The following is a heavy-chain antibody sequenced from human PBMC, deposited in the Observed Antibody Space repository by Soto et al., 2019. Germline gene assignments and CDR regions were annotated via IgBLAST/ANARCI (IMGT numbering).Heavy chain of an antibody. J-gene: IGHJ6*02. CDR3: AREVYCIRTSCRHYVCYGMDV. D-gene: IGHD2-2*01. CDR2: ISAYNGNT. Sequence: QVQLVQSGAEVKKPGASVKVSCKASGYTFTSYGISWVRQAPGQGLEWMGWISAYNGNTNYAQKLQGRVTMTTDTCTSTAYLELRSLRSEDTAVYFCAREVYCIRTSCRHYVCYGMDVWGQGTTVNVSS. CDR1: GYTFTSYG. V-gene: IGHV1-18*01.